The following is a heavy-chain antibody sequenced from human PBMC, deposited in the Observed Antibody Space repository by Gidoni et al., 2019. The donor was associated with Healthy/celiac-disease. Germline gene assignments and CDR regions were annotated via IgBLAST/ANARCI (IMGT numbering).Heavy chain of an antibody. Sequence: EVQLLESGGGLVPPGGSLRLSCPAHDFPFRSYALRVVRQAPGQGLEWVSAISGSGGSTYYADSVKGRFTISRDNSKNTLYLQMNSLRAEDTAVYYCAKEDGSGSYWSSDYYYYGMDVWGQGTTVTVSS. V-gene: IGHV3-23*01. CDR3: AKEDGSGSYWSSDYYYYGMDV. CDR1: DFPFRSYA. J-gene: IGHJ6*02. CDR2: ISGSGGST. D-gene: IGHD3-10*01.